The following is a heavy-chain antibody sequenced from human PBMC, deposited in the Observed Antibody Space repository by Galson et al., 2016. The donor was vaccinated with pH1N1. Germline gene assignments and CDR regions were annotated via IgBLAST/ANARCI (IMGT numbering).Heavy chain of an antibody. Sequence: SETLSLTCAVYGGSFSDSSWGWIRQPPGKGLEWIEEINHSGSATYNASLKSRVTMSIDTSKNQFALKLNSVTAADTAVHYCARVFLEGLYGHNTGVFDYWGQGTLVTVSS. V-gene: IGHV4-34*01. CDR1: GGSFSDSS. J-gene: IGHJ4*02. CDR2: INHSGSA. D-gene: IGHD3-3*01. CDR3: ARVFLEGLYGHNTGVFDY.